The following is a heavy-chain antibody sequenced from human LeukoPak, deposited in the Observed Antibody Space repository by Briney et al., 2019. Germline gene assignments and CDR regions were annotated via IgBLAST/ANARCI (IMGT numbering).Heavy chain of an antibody. CDR3: ARDGPHIYYDSSGYYSH. J-gene: IGHJ1*01. CDR2: IIPIFGTA. V-gene: IGHV1-69*01. CDR1: GGTFSSYA. D-gene: IGHD3-22*01. Sequence: ASVKVSCKASGGTFSSYAISWVRQAPGQGLEWMGGIIPIFGTANYAQKFQGRATITADESTSTAYMELSSLRSEDTAVYYCARDGPHIYYDSSGYYSHWGQGTLVTVSS.